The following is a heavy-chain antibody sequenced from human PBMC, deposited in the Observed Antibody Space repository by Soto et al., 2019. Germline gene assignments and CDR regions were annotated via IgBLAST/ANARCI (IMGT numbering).Heavy chain of an antibody. J-gene: IGHJ4*02. CDR2: ISSDGSKK. CDR3: AMDLYGGSSRFDY. Sequence: QVQLVESGGGVVQPGRSLRLSCVASGFTFSNNGIHWVRQAPGKGLEWVAVISSDGSKKYYADSVKGRFTISRDNSKNTLSLQMNSLGAEDTAVYYCAMDLYGGSSRFDYWGQGTLVTVSS. CDR1: GFTFSNNG. D-gene: IGHD2-15*01. V-gene: IGHV3-30*03.